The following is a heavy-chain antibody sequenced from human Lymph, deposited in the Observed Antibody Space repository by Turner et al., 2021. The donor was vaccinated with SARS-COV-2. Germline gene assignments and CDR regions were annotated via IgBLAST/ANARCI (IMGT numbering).Heavy chain of an antibody. CDR3: ARDLGTYGMDV. Sequence: EVQLVETGGGLIQPGGSLRFSCAAPGMIVSRSYMNWVRQAPVKGLEWVSVIYSGGTTYYADSVKGRFTISRDNSKNTLYLQMNSLRVEDTAVYYCARDLGTYGMDVWGQGTTVTVSS. CDR2: IYSGGTT. CDR1: GMIVSRSY. D-gene: IGHD6-13*01. V-gene: IGHV3-53*02. J-gene: IGHJ6*02.